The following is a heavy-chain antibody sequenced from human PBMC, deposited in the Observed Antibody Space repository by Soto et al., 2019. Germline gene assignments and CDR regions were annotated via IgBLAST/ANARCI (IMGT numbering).Heavy chain of an antibody. CDR1: GITFTNAW. CDR3: TTDPGDYEDF. J-gene: IGHJ4*02. V-gene: IGHV3-15*01. CDR2: IKNKADGGTT. Sequence: EVQLVESGGDLVKPGGCLRLSCAASGITFTNAWMSWVRQASGKGLEWVGRIKNKADGGTTDYAAPVRGRFTISRDDSKNTLFLQMNSLETEDTAVYYCTTDPGDYEDFWGRGTLVTVSS. D-gene: IGHD4-17*01.